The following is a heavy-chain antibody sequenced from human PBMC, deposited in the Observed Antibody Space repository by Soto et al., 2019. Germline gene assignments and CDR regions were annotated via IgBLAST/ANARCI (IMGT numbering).Heavy chain of an antibody. D-gene: IGHD3-10*01. Sequence: QVHLQESGPGLVKPSETLSLTCTVSGGSISGYYWSWVRQPPGKGLEWIGYTDYSGSTNYNPSLKSRVTISVDTSKNQFSLKLSSVSAADTAVYYCARQTYFSGSESYWGVDPWGQGTLVTVSS. CDR1: GGSISGYY. CDR2: TDYSGST. J-gene: IGHJ5*02. V-gene: IGHV4-59*08. CDR3: ARQTYFSGSESYWGVDP.